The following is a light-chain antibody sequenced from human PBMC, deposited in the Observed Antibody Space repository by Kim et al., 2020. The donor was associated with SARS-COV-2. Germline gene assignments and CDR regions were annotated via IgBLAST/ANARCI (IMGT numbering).Light chain of an antibody. CDR1: QSLTSW. J-gene: IGKJ4*01. CDR2: KAS. V-gene: IGKV1-5*03. CDR3: QQYHSYPLT. Sequence: IGDRVTTTGRASQSLTSWLAWYQQKPGKAPHLLIDKASILEIGGPSRFSASGSGTDFSLTISGLQPDDFATYYCQQYHSYPLTFGGGTKVDIK.